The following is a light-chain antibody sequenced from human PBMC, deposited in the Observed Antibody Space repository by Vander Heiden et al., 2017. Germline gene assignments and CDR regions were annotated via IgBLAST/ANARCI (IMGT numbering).Light chain of an antibody. CDR1: QSVSSSY. J-gene: IGKJ2*01. CDR3: QQYGSSPYT. CDR2: GAS. Sequence: EIVLPHSPGTLSLSPGDRATLSCRAIQSVSSSYLAWYQQKPGQAPRLLIYGASSRATGIPDRFSGSGSGTDFTLTISRLEPEDFAVYYCQQYGSSPYTFGQGTKLEIK. V-gene: IGKV3-20*01.